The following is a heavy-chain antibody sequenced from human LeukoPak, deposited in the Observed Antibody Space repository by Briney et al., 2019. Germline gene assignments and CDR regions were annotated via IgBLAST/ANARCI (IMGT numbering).Heavy chain of an antibody. CDR1: GGSISSYY. Sequence: SETLSLTCTVSGGSISSYYWSWIRQPPGKGLEWIGYIYYSGSTYYNPSLKSRVTISVDTSKNQFSLKLSSVTAADTAVYYCARDLTRRTSYYYYYGMDVWGKGTTVTVSS. CDR2: IYYSGST. CDR3: ARDLTRRTSYYYYYGMDV. V-gene: IGHV4-30-4*08. D-gene: IGHD2-2*01. J-gene: IGHJ6*04.